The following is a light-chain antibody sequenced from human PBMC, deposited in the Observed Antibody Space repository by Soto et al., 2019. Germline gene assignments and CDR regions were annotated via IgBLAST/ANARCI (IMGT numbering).Light chain of an antibody. CDR1: SSNIGAGYD. J-gene: IGLJ3*02. V-gene: IGLV1-40*01. Sequence: QSVLTQPPSVSGAPGQRVTISCTGTSSNIGAGYDVNWYQHLPGAAPKLLIYTNGNRPSGVPDRFSGSKSGTSASLAITGLQAEDEADYYCQSYDSGLSGAVFGGWTKVTVL. CDR2: TNG. CDR3: QSYDSGLSGAV.